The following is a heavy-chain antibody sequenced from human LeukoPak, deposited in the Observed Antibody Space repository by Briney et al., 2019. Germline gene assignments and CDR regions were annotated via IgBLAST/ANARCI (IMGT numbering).Heavy chain of an antibody. CDR2: ISSSGSTI. CDR1: GFTFSSYA. Sequence: GGSLRLSRAASGFTFSSYAMTWVRQAPGKGLEWVSYISSSGSTIYYADSVKGRFTISRDNAKNSLYLQMNSLRAEDTAVYYCARVYGGIVVVPAAEHFDYWGQGTLVTVSS. CDR3: ARVYGGIVVVPAAEHFDY. D-gene: IGHD2-2*01. V-gene: IGHV3-48*04. J-gene: IGHJ4*02.